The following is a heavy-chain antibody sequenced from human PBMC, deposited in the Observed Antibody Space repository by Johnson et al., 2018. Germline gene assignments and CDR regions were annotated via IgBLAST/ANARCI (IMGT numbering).Heavy chain of an antibody. V-gene: IGHV3-21*01. CDR1: GFTFSSYS. Sequence: VQLVESGGGVVQPGRSLRLSCAASGFTFSSYSMNWVRQAPGKGLEWVSSISSSSSYIYYADSVKGRFTISRDNSKNTLYLQMNSLRAEDTAVYYCARDRGAFDIWGQGTMVTVSS. CDR2: ISSSSSYI. J-gene: IGHJ3*02. D-gene: IGHD6-25*01. CDR3: ARDRGAFDI.